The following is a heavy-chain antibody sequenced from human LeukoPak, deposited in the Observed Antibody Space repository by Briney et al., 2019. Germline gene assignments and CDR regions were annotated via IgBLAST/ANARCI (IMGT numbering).Heavy chain of an antibody. CDR2: MNPNSGNT. Sequence: ASVKVSCKASGYTFTSYDINWVRQATGQGLEWMGWMNPNSGNTGYAQKFQGRVTMTRNTSISTAYMELSSLRSEDTALYYCASWRYCSSTSCSKYYFDYWGQGTLVTVSS. V-gene: IGHV1-8*01. D-gene: IGHD2-2*01. CDR3: ASWRYCSSTSCSKYYFDY. J-gene: IGHJ4*02. CDR1: GYTFTSYD.